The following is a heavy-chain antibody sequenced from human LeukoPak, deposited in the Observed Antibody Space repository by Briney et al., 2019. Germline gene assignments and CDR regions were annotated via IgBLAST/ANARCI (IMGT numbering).Heavy chain of an antibody. CDR1: GYTFTAHC. V-gene: IGHV1-2*02. J-gene: IGHJ2*01. D-gene: IGHD3-10*01. Sequence: SVKVSCTASGYTFTAHCIPWVRQAPGQGLEWMGWIDPNSGGTNYAQKFLGSVTMTGDTSINTAFMELSRLRSDDTAIYYCARGRGTTMVRGVITNYFDLWGRGSLVTVSS. CDR3: ARGRGTTMVRGVITNYFDL. CDR2: IDPNSGGT.